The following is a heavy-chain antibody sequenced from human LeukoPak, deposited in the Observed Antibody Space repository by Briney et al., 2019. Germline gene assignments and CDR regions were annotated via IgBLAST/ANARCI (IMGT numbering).Heavy chain of an antibody. V-gene: IGHV7-4-1*02. D-gene: IGHD3-22*01. J-gene: IGHJ5*02. CDR2: INTNTGNP. CDR3: ARGVGRFDSSRGFDP. Sequence: GASVKVSCKASGYTITSYVMNWVRQAPGQGLEWMGWINTNTGNPTYAQGFTGRFVFSLDTSVSTASLQISSLKAEDTAVYYCARGVGRFDSSRGFDPWGQGTLVTVSS. CDR1: GYTITSYV.